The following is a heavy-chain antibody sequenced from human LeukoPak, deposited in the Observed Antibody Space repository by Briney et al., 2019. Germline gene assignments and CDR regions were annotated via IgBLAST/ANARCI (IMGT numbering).Heavy chain of an antibody. V-gene: IGHV1-46*01. CDR3: ARGYYGDYGDWFDP. Sequence: ASVKVSCKASGYTFTSYYIHWVRQAPGQGLEWMGLINPSGGSTNYAQKFQGRVTMTRDTSTSTAYMELRSLRSDDTAVYYCARGYYGDYGDWFDPWGQGTLVTVSS. J-gene: IGHJ5*02. D-gene: IGHD4-17*01. CDR1: GYTFTSYY. CDR2: INPSGGST.